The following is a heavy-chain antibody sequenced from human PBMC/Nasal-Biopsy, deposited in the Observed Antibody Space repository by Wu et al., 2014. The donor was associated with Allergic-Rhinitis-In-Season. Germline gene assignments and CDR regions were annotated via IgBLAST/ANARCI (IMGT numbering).Heavy chain of an antibody. Sequence: TLSLTCAVYGGSFSGYYWSWIRQPPGRGVEWIGEYSHSGSTKYNPSLRSRVSISVDTSKNQFSLRLSYVTASDTAVYYCARHGPGPFHHYYYDTGSGAFDVWGQGTLVTVSS. CDR2: YSHSGST. V-gene: IGHV4-34*01. D-gene: IGHD3-10*01. CDR3: ARHGPGPFHHYYYDTGSGAFDV. J-gene: IGHJ3*01. CDR1: GGSFSGYY.